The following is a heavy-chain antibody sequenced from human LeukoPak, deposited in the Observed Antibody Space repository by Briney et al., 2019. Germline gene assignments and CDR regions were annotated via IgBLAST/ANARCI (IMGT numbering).Heavy chain of an antibody. CDR2: INHSGST. V-gene: IGHV4-34*01. CDR1: GGSFSGYY. J-gene: IGHJ4*02. CDR3: ARLHSSAWYRPFDY. Sequence: SETLSLTCAVYGGSFSGYYWSWIRQPPGKGLEWIGEINHSGSTNYNPSLKSRVTISVDTSKNQFSLKLSSVTAADTAVYYCARLHSSAWYRPFDYWGQGTLVTVSS. D-gene: IGHD6-19*01.